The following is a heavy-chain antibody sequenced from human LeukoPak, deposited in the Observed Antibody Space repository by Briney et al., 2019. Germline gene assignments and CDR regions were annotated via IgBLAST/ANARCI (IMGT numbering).Heavy chain of an antibody. CDR2: IYYSGST. D-gene: IGHD3-16*02. CDR1: GGSISSSSYY. V-gene: IGHV4-39*01. CDR3: ARTNGAGLSAYFDY. Sequence: SETLSLTCTVSGGSISSSSYYWGWIRQPPGKGLEWIGSIYYSGSTYHNPSLKSRVTISVDTSKNQFSLKLSSVTAADTAVYYCARTNGAGLSAYFDYWGQGTLVTVSS. J-gene: IGHJ4*02.